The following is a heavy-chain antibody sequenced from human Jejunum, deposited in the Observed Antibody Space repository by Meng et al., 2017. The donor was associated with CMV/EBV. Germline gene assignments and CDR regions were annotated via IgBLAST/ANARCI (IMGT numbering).Heavy chain of an antibody. Sequence: VQPVQSGSELKKPGASVKVSCKASGYSLRSYAVNWLRQAPGRGLEWMGWINPSTAHPTYAQDFTGRFVFSLDISVNTAYLQINSLKAEDTAIYYCVRDVPDGDISLFDSWGQGTLVTVSS. V-gene: IGHV7-4-1*02. D-gene: IGHD2-21*02. CDR1: GYSLRSYA. CDR3: VRDVPDGDISLFDS. J-gene: IGHJ4*02. CDR2: INPSTAHP.